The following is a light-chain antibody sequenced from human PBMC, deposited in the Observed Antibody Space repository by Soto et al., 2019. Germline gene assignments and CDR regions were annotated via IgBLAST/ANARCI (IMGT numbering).Light chain of an antibody. CDR2: GAS. J-gene: IGKJ4*01. V-gene: IGKV3-15*01. Sequence: EIVMTQSPATVSVSPGERATLSCRASENASSNLAWYQQKPGQAPRLLIYGASTRATGIPARFSGSGSGTEFTLTISSLQSEDFAVYYCQQFQKWPLTFGGGTNVEIK. CDR1: ENASSN. CDR3: QQFQKWPLT.